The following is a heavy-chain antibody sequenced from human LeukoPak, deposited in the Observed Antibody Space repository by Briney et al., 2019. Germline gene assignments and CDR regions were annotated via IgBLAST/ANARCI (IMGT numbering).Heavy chain of an antibody. J-gene: IGHJ6*02. CDR1: GFSFSNYA. CDR2: ISGSGGST. V-gene: IGHV3-23*01. Sequence: GGSLRLSCVSSGFSFSNYAMSWVRQAPGKGLERVSSISGSGGSTHYADSVKGRFTISRDNSKNTLYLQMNSLRAEDTAVYYCARGRAARPYYYYGMDVWGQGTTVTVSS. D-gene: IGHD6-6*01. CDR3: ARGRAARPYYYYGMDV.